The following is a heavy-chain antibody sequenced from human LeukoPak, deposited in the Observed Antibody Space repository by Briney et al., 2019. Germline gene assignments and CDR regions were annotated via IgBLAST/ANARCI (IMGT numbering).Heavy chain of an antibody. D-gene: IGHD3-10*01. J-gene: IGHJ5*02. V-gene: IGHV4-30-4*08. CDR3: ARGVTMVRGVPPNLFDP. Sequence: SQTLSLTCTVSGGSISSGDYYWSWIRQPPGKGLEWIGYIYYSGNTYYNPSLKSRITISVDTSKNQFSLKLSSVTAADTAVYYCARGVTMVRGVPPNLFDPWGQGTLVTVSS. CDR1: GGSISSGDYY. CDR2: IYYSGNT.